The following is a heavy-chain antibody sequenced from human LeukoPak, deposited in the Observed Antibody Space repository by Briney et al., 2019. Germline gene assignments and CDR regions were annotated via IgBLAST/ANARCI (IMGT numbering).Heavy chain of an antibody. Sequence: PSETLSLTCTVSGGSISSYYWSWIRQPPGKGLEWIGYIYYSGSTNYNPSLKSRVTISVDTSKNQFSLKLSSVTAADTAVYYCASLASVEMATIDDYWGQGTLVTVSS. CDR3: ASLASVEMATIDDY. V-gene: IGHV4-59*01. CDR1: GGSISSYY. J-gene: IGHJ4*02. CDR2: IYYSGST. D-gene: IGHD5-24*01.